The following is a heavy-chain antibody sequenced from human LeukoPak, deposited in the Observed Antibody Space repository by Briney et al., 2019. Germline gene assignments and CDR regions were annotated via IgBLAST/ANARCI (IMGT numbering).Heavy chain of an antibody. D-gene: IGHD6-19*01. CDR1: GFTFSGSA. J-gene: IGHJ4*02. Sequence: GGSLRLSCAASGFTFSGSAIHWVRQASGKGLEWVGRIRSKPDNYAIEYAASVKGRFIISRDDSKNTTFLQMNSLKTEDTAVYYCTRVRTVAASDFDYWGQGTQVTVSA. V-gene: IGHV3-73*01. CDR2: IRSKPDNYAI. CDR3: TRVRTVAASDFDY.